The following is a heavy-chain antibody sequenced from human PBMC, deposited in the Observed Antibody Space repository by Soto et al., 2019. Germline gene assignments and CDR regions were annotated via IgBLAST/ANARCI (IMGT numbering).Heavy chain of an antibody. J-gene: IGHJ6*02. D-gene: IGHD3-10*01. Sequence: QVQLVQSGAEVKKPGSSVKVSCKASGGTFSSYTISWVRQAPGQGLEWMGRIIPILGIANYAQKFQGRVTITADKSTSTAYMELSSLRSEETAVYYCARVWFGDYYGMDVWGQGTTVTVSS. CDR2: IIPILGIA. CDR1: GGTFSSYT. CDR3: ARVWFGDYYGMDV. V-gene: IGHV1-69*02.